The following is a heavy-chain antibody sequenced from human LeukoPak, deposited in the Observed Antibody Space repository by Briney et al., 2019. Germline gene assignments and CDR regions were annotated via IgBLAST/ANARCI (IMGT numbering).Heavy chain of an antibody. V-gene: IGHV3-7*05. J-gene: IGHJ4*02. CDR1: GFTFSSYW. CDR3: ARDRGSSSSSWHYFDY. D-gene: IGHD6-13*01. Sequence: GGSLRLSCAASGFTFSSYWMSWVRQAPGKGLEWVANIKQDGSEKYYVDSVKSRFTISRDNAKNSLYLQMNSLRAEDTAVYYCARDRGSSSSSWHYFDYWGQGTLVTVSS. CDR2: IKQDGSEK.